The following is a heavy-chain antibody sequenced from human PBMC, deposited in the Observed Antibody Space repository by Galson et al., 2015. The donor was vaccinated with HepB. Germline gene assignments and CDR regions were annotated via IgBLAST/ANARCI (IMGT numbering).Heavy chain of an antibody. V-gene: IGHV4-31*03. Sequence: TLSLTCTVSGGSISSGGYYWSWIRQHPGKGLEWIGYIYYSGSTYYNPSLKSRVTISVDTSKNQFSLKLSSVTAADTAVYYCARDQGVPLSPVDVWGQGTTVTVSS. CDR2: IYYSGST. CDR3: ARDQGVPLSPVDV. CDR1: GGSISSGGYY. J-gene: IGHJ6*02. D-gene: IGHD1-1*01.